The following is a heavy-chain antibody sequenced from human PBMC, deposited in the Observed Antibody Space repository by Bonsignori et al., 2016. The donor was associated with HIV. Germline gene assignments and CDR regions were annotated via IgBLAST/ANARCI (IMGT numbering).Heavy chain of an antibody. CDR2: IYHSGTT. CDR3: ARADRVLTAGNWYFDL. Sequence: WIRQPPGKGLEWIGNIYHSGTTHYNPSLKSRVIISGDTSKNQISLKLSSVTAADTAVYYCARADRVLTAGNWYFDLWGRGTLVTVSS. J-gene: IGHJ2*01. D-gene: IGHD2-8*02. V-gene: IGHV4-38-2*02.